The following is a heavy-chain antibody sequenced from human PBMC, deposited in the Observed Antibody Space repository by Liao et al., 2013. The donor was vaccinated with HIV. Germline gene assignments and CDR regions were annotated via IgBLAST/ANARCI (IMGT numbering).Heavy chain of an antibody. CDR1: GGSISSYY. Sequence: QVQLQESGPGLVKPSETLSLTCTVSGGSISSYYWSWIRQPPGKGLEWIGYIYYSGSTNYNPSLKSRVTISVDTSKNQFSLKLSSVTAADTAVYYCARAGAPSPTAASMRGLDYWGQGTLVTVSS. D-gene: IGHD6-13*01. CDR2: IYYSGST. V-gene: IGHV4-59*12. CDR3: ARAGAPSPTAASMRGLDY. J-gene: IGHJ4*02.